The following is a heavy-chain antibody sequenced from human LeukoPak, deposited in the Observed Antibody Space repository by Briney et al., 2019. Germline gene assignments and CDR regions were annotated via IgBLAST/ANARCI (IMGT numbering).Heavy chain of an antibody. V-gene: IGHV4-4*02. CDR3: ARDYGTVRSYYDSSGYYPLDY. Sequence: PSETLSLTCAVSGGSISSSNWWSWVRQPPGKGLEWIGEIYHSGSTNYNPSLKSRVTISVDKSKNQFSLKLSSVTAADTAVYYCARDYGTVRSYYDSSGYYPLDYWGQGTLVTVSS. CDR2: IYHSGST. CDR1: GGSISSSNW. J-gene: IGHJ4*02. D-gene: IGHD3-22*01.